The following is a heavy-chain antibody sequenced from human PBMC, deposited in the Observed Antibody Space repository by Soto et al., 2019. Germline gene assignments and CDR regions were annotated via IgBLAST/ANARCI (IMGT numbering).Heavy chain of an antibody. CDR1: GVTFSSYA. J-gene: IGHJ5*02. V-gene: IGHV1-69*13. CDR2: IIPIFGTA. D-gene: IGHD3-22*01. Sequence: SVKVSCKASGVTFSSYAISWVRQAPGQGLEWIGGIIPIFGTANCAQKFQGRVTITADEATSTAYMELRSLRSEDTAVYYCAREPTLKYDSTHWLDPWGQGTMVAVYS. CDR3: AREPTLKYDSTHWLDP.